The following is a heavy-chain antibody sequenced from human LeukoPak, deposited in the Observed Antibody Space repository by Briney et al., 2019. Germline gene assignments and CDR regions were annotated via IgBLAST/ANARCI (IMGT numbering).Heavy chain of an antibody. Sequence: SETLSLTCTVSGYSISSGYYWIWIRQPPGKGLEWIGSLYHSDSIYYNSSLESRVTMSVDTSKNQFSLELSFVTAADTAVYYCARQHDSYHYYYVDVWGKGTTVTVSS. CDR3: ARQHDSYHYYYVDV. J-gene: IGHJ6*03. V-gene: IGHV4-38-2*02. CDR2: LYHSDSI. D-gene: IGHD6-13*01. CDR1: GYSISSGYY.